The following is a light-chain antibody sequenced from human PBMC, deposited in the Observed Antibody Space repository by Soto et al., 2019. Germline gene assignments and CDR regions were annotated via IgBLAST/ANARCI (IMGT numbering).Light chain of an antibody. V-gene: IGKV3-20*01. CDR2: GAS. CDR1: QSVSSSY. Sequence: EIVLTQSPGTLSLSPGERATLSCRASQSVSSSYLAWYQQKPGQAPRLLIYGASSRATGIPDRFSGSGSGTDFTLTISRLEPEDFAVYSCQLYSSSPVYTFGQGTKLEIK. J-gene: IGKJ2*01. CDR3: QLYSSSPVYT.